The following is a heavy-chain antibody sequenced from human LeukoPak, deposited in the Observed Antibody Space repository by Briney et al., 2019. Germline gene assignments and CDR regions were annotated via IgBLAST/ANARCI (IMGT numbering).Heavy chain of an antibody. D-gene: IGHD2-21*01. V-gene: IGHV3-49*04. CDR1: GFTFSSYA. CDR2: IRSKAYGGTT. J-gene: IGHJ4*02. CDR3: TRDLLGCGGDCSRKIFDY. Sequence: GGSLRLSCAASGFTFSSYAMSWVRQAPGKGLEWVGFIRSKAYGGTTEYAASVKGRFTISGDDSKSIAYLQMNSLKTEDTAVYHCTRDLLGCGGDCSRKIFDYWGQGTLVTVSS.